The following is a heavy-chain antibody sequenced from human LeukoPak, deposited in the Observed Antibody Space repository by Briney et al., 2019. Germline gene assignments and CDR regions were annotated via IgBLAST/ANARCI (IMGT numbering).Heavy chain of an antibody. CDR3: ARGIDCSSTSCYLDYYYYMDV. D-gene: IGHD2-2*01. J-gene: IGHJ6*03. V-gene: IGHV1-8*03. CDR2: MNPNSGNT. CDR1: GYTFTSYD. Sequence: ASVKVSCKASGYTFTSYDINWVRQATGQGLEWMGWMNPNSGNTGYAQKFQGRVTITRNTSISTAYMELSSLRSEDTAVYYCARGIDCSSTSCYLDYYYYMDVWGKGTTVTVSS.